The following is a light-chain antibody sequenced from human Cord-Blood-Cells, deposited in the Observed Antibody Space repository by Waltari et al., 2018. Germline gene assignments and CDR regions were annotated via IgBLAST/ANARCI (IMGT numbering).Light chain of an antibody. V-gene: IGKV6-21*01. J-gene: IGKJ3*01. CDR3: HQSSSLRT. CDR1: QSIGSS. Sequence: EIVLTQSPDFQSVTPKENVPITGRASQSIGSSVHWYQQKPDQSPKLLIEYASQSFSGVPSRCSGGGSGTDFTLTINRLEAEDAATYYWHQSSSLRTFGPGTKVDIK. CDR2: YAS.